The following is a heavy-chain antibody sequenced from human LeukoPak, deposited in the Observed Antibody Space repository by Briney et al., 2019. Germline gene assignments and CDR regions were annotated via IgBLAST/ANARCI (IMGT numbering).Heavy chain of an antibody. J-gene: IGHJ4*02. CDR2: IKQDGSET. CDR3: ASRGDLSWFGALRH. CDR1: GLSFSNYW. V-gene: IGHV3-7*01. D-gene: IGHD3-16*02. Sequence: PGGSLRLSCVVSGLSFSNYWMDWVRQAPGKGLERVAFIKQDGSETSYVDSVKGRFTISRDNAGNSLFLQMNSLRAEDTAVYYCASRGDLSWFGALRHWSQGTLVTVSS.